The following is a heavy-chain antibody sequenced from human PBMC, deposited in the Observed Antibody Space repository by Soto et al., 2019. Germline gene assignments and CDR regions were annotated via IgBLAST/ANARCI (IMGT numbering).Heavy chain of an antibody. V-gene: IGHV3-21*01. J-gene: IGHJ4*02. D-gene: IGHD6-13*01. CDR2: ISSSSSYI. Sequence: PGGSLRLSCAASGFTFSSYSMNWVRQAPGKGLEWVSSISSSSSYIYYADSVKGRFTISRDSAKNSLYLQMNSLRAEDTAVYYCARAKQQLASHFDYWGQGTLVTVSS. CDR3: ARAKQQLASHFDY. CDR1: GFTFSSYS.